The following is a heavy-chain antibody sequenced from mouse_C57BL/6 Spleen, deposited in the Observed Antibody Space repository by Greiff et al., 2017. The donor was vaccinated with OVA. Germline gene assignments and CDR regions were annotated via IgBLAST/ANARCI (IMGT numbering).Heavy chain of an antibody. CDR1: GFTFTDYY. D-gene: IGHD4-1*01. V-gene: IGHV7-3*01. CDR2: IRNKANGYTT. CDR3: ARYLLGLDY. Sequence: EVKLMESGGGLVQPGGSLSLYCAASGFTFTDYYMSWVRQPPGTALEWLGFIRNKANGYTTEYSASVKGRFTISRDNSQSILYLQMNALRAEDSATYYCARYLLGLDYWGQGTTLTVSS. J-gene: IGHJ2*01.